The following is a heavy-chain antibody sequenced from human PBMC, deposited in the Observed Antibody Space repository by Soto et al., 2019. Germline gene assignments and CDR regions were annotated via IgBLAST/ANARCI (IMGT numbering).Heavy chain of an antibody. Sequence: EVQLVESGGGLVQPGRSLRLSCADSGFTFDDYAMHWVRQAPGKGLEWVSGISWNSGSIGYADSVKGRFTISRDNAKNSLNLQLNSLRAEDTALYYCAKDYAQLLLYYFDYWGQGTLVRVAS. J-gene: IGHJ4*02. D-gene: IGHD2-2*01. CDR1: GFTFDDYA. CDR2: ISWNSGSI. CDR3: AKDYAQLLLYYFDY. V-gene: IGHV3-9*01.